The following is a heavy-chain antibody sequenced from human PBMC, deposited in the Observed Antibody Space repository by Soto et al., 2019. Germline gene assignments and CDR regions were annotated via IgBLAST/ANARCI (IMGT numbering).Heavy chain of an antibody. J-gene: IGHJ6*03. CDR3: ARDLRLPAAYYYYMDV. CDR2: ISAYNGNT. V-gene: IGHV1-18*01. D-gene: IGHD2-2*01. Sequence: GASVKVSCKASGYTFTSYGISWVRQAPGQGLEWMGWISAYNGNTNYAQKLQGRVTMTTDTSTSTAYMELRSLRSDDTAVYYCARDLRLPAAYYYYMDVWGKGTTVTVSS. CDR1: GYTFTSYG.